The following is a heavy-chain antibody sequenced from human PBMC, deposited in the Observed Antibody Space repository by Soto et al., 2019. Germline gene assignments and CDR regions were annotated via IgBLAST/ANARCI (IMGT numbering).Heavy chain of an antibody. D-gene: IGHD4-4*01. CDR2: IKSKTDGGTT. CDR1: GFTFSNAW. CDR3: TTDMSLSVYSNYLPLDY. V-gene: IGHV3-15*07. J-gene: IGHJ4*02. Sequence: GGSLRLSCAASGFTFSNAWMNWVRQAPGKGLEWVGRIKSKTDGGTTDYAAPVKGRFTISRDDSKNTLYLQMNSLKTEDTAVYYCTTDMSLSVYSNYLPLDYWGQGTLVTVSS.